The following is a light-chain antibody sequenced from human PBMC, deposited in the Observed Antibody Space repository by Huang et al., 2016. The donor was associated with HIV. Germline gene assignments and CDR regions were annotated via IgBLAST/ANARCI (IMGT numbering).Light chain of an antibody. J-gene: IGKJ4*01. Sequence: IILTQSPATLSVSPGEGATLSCRASQSIGTNLAWYQQGPGKAPRRLVYGASTRATGVPVRFSGSGSGTQFNLTLSSLQSEDFATYYCQHYSNWPPLTFGGGTKVDI. CDR1: QSIGTN. V-gene: IGKV3-15*01. CDR3: QHYSNWPPLT. CDR2: GAS.